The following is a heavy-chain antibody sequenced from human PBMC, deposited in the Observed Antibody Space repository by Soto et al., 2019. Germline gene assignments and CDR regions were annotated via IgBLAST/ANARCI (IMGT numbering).Heavy chain of an antibody. J-gene: IGHJ6*02. CDR2: IIPIFGTA. V-gene: IGHV1-69*13. CDR3: ASRDSYCGGDCYSLYGMDV. Sequence: SVKVSCKASGGTFSSYAISWVRQAPGQGLEWMGGIIPIFGTANYAQKFQGRVTITADESTSTAYMELSSLRSEDTAVYYCASRDSYCGGDCYSLYGMDVWGQGTTVTVSS. CDR1: GGTFSSYA. D-gene: IGHD2-21*02.